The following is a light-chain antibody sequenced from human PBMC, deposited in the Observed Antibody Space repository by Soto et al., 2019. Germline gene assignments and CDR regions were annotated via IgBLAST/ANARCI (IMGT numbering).Light chain of an antibody. CDR2: SNN. Sequence: QSVLTQPPSPSGTPRQRVTISCSGSSFNIGSNSVNWYQQLPGAAPKLLIYSNNQRPSGIPDRFSGSKSGTSASLAISGLQSEDEADYYCAAWDDRLTGHVVFGGGTQLTVL. J-gene: IGLJ2*01. V-gene: IGLV1-44*01. CDR3: AAWDDRLTGHVV. CDR1: SFNIGSNS.